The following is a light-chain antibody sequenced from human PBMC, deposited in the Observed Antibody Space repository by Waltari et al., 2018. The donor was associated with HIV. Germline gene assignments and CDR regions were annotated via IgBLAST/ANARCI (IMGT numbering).Light chain of an antibody. CDR1: SSNIGSHS. Sequence: QSVLTLPPSASGTPGQRVTISCSGSSSNIGSHSVSWYQHHPGTAPKLLIYNNSQRPSGVPDRFSGSKSDTSASLAISGLQSEDEAGYFCAAWDDSLNGAIFGGGTKLTVL. V-gene: IGLV1-44*01. CDR3: AAWDDSLNGAI. J-gene: IGLJ2*01. CDR2: NNS.